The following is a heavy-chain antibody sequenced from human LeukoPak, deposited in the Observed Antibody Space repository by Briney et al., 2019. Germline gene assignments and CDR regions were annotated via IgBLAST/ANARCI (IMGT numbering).Heavy chain of an antibody. D-gene: IGHD3-3*01. V-gene: IGHV3-30*03. Sequence: QSGGSLRLSCAASGFTFSAFGMHWVRQAPGKGLEWVTFIPYDGSDKYYADSVKGRFTISRDNSKNTLYLQMNNMRTEDTAAYYCAREALEWSPPDIWGQGTTVTVSS. CDR2: IPYDGSDK. CDR3: AREALEWSPPDI. J-gene: IGHJ3*02. CDR1: GFTFSAFG.